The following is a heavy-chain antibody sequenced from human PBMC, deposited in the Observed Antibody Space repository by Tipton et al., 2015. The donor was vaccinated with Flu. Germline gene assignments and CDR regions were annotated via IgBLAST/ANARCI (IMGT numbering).Heavy chain of an antibody. D-gene: IGHD3-22*01. CDR1: GFTFSSYA. V-gene: IGHV3-23*01. J-gene: IGHJ6*02. Sequence: SLRLSCVASGFTFSSYAMSWVRQVPGKGLEWVSVISGSGGSTYYADSVKGRFTISRDNSKTTLYLQMNSLRAEDTAVYYCAREFYESARHYYYGMDVWGQGTTVTVSS. CDR2: ISGSGGST. CDR3: AREFYESARHYYYGMDV.